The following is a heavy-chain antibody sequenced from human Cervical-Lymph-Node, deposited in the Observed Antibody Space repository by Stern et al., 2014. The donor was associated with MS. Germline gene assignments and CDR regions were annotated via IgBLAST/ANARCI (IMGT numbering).Heavy chain of an antibody. J-gene: IGHJ4*02. CDR3: ARERGRAGPAMADY. CDR2: THPNSGDS. CDR1: GYSFTGNY. V-gene: IGHV1-2*06. D-gene: IGHD5-18*01. Sequence: VHLVESGAEVKKPGASVKVSCKAAGYSFTGNYIHWLRQAPGQGLEWMGRTHPNSGDSNYALKFQGRVTMTRDTSISTAYMNLNRLGIDDTAVYYCARERGRAGPAMADYWGQGTLVTVSS.